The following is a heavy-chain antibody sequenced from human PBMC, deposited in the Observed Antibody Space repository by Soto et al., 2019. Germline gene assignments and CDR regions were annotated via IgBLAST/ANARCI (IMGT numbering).Heavy chain of an antibody. CDR1: GGSISSGDYY. CDR3: ARXRGPLRTPVYYYYGMDV. CDR2: IYYSGGT. Sequence: SETLSLTCTVSGGSISSGDYYWSWIRQPPGKGLEWIGYIYYSGGTYYNPSLKSRVTISVDTSKNQFSLKLSSVTAADTAVYYCARXRGPLRTPVYYYYGMDVWGQGTTVTVSS. J-gene: IGHJ6*02. V-gene: IGHV4-30-4*01. D-gene: IGHD3-10*01.